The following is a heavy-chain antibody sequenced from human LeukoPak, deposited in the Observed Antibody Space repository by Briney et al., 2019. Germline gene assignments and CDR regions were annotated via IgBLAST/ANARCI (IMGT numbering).Heavy chain of an antibody. CDR1: GVSFSTCY. Sequence: SETLSLTCGVSGVSFSTCYWSWIRQSPEKGLEWIGEVNHSGYTNYNPSLKSRVTISVDTSKNQFSLKLSSVTAADTAVYYCARQLYGSDHWAQGTLVTVSS. CDR3: ARQLYGSDH. J-gene: IGHJ4*02. CDR2: VNHSGYT. D-gene: IGHD4-17*01. V-gene: IGHV4-34*01.